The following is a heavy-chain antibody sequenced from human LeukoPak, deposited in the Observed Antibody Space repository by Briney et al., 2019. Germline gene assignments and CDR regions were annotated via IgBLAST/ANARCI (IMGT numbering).Heavy chain of an antibody. D-gene: IGHD3-10*01. CDR2: IYYSGST. CDR1: GGSISSSSYY. Sequence: SETLSLTCTVSGGSISSSSYYWGWIRQPPGKGLEWIGSIYYSGSTYYNPSLKSRVTISVDTSKNQFSLKLSSVTAADTAVYYCATISITMVRGFFNYWGQGTLVTVSS. CDR3: ATISITMVRGFFNY. J-gene: IGHJ4*02. V-gene: IGHV4-39*07.